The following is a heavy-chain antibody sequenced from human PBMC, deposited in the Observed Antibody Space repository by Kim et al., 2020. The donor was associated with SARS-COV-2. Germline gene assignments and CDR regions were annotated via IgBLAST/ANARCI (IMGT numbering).Heavy chain of an antibody. V-gene: IGHV4-59*08. CDR3: ARLTVDYHDSGGYTVWAFDY. CDR2: ISYIGST. Sequence: SETLSLTCTVSGGSISSSYWSWIRQPPGKGLEWIGYISYIGSTNYNPSLKSRVTISVDTSKNQLSLRLSSVTAADTAVYSCARLTVDYHDSGGYTVWAFDYWGQGTLVTVSS. D-gene: IGHD3-22*01. J-gene: IGHJ4*02. CDR1: GGSISSSY.